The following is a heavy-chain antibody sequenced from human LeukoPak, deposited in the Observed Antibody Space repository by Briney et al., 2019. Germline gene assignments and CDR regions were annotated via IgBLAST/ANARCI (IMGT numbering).Heavy chain of an antibody. Sequence: SETLSLTCAVYGGSLSGYYWSWIRQPPGKGREWMGQINHSGSTNYNLSIKSRVAISVDTSKNQFHMKLNSVTAADTAVDCSAGPVGGYSYGYYYYYYMDVSAKATTVTVSS. V-gene: IGHV4-34*01. J-gene: IGHJ6*03. CDR1: GGSLSGYY. D-gene: IGHD5-18*01. CDR3: AGPVGGYSYGYYYYYYMDV. CDR2: INHSGST.